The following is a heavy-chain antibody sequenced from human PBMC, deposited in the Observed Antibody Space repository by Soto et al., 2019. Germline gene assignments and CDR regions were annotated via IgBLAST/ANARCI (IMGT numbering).Heavy chain of an antibody. CDR2: VYSSGAT. CDR3: TKGPNWNYYYYGVDV. CDR1: GDAVSTYY. V-gene: IGHV4-4*07. D-gene: IGHD1-20*01. J-gene: IGHJ6*02. Sequence: SETLCLTVTVSGDAVSTYYWSWFPQPAGRGLEWIGRVYSSGATNYNPSLNGRVTMSVDTSRNQFSLRLSSVTAADTAIYYCTKGPNWNYYYYGVDVWGQGTAVTVSS.